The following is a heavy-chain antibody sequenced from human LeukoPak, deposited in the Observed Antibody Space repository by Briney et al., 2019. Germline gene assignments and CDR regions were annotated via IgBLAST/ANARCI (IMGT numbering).Heavy chain of an antibody. CDR1: GGSISSSSYY. CDR3: ARAGSGWYEYFQH. CDR2: IYYSGST. Sequence: SETLSLTCTVSGGSISSSSYYWGWIRQPPGKGLEWIGSIYYSGSTYYNPSLKSRVTISVDTSKDQFSLKLSSVTAADTAVYYCARAGSGWYEYFQHWGQGTLVTVSS. V-gene: IGHV4-39*01. D-gene: IGHD6-19*01. J-gene: IGHJ1*01.